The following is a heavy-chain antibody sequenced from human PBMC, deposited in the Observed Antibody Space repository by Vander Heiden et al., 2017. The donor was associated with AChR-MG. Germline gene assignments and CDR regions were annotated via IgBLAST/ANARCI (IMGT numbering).Heavy chain of an antibody. V-gene: IGHV4-34*01. CDR1: GGSFSGYY. CDR2: INHSGST. CDR3: ARRLGYCSGGSCYSSLYFQH. Sequence: QVQLQQWGAGLLKPSETLSLTCAVYGGSFSGYYWGWIRQPPGKGLEWIGEINHSGSTNYNPSLKSRVTISVDTSKNQFSLKLSSVTAADTAVYYCARRLGYCSGGSCYSSLYFQHWGQGTLVTVSS. J-gene: IGHJ1*01. D-gene: IGHD2-15*01.